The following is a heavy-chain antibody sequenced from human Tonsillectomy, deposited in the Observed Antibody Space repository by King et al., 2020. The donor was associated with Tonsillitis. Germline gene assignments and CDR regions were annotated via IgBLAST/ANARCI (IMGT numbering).Heavy chain of an antibody. Sequence: QLVQSGAEVKKPGASVKVSCKASGYTFTNYAMHWVRQAPGQRLEWMGWINAGNDNTKYSQKFQGRVTFTRDTSASTGYMELSSLRSEDTAVYYCARVPLYYYDSSGPYFDYWGQGTLVTVSS. CDR1: GYTFTNYA. J-gene: IGHJ4*02. D-gene: IGHD3-22*01. CDR2: INAGNDNT. V-gene: IGHV1-3*01. CDR3: ARVPLYYYDSSGPYFDY.